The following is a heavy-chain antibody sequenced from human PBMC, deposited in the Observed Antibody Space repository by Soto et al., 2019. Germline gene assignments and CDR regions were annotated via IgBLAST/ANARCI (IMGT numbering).Heavy chain of an antibody. CDR3: AKAFDSGYDWIGFDY. CDR1: GFTFSSYA. Sequence: EVQLLESGGGLVQPGGSLRLSCAASGFTFSSYAMSWVRQAPGKGLEWVSAISGSGGSTYYADSVKGRFTISRDNSRNTLYLQMNSLRADDTAVYYCAKAFDSGYDWIGFDYWGPGTLVTVSS. D-gene: IGHD5-12*01. J-gene: IGHJ4*02. V-gene: IGHV3-23*01. CDR2: ISGSGGST.